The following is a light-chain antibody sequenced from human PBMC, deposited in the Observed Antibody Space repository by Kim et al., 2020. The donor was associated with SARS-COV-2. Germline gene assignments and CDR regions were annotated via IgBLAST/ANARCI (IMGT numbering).Light chain of an antibody. CDR2: GGS. Sequence: VSPGERATLSCRASQSLSSNLAWYQRKPGQAPRLLIYGGSTRATGIADRFSGSGSGTEFTLTISSLQSEDFAVYYCQQYNGWPLTFGGGTKVDIK. CDR1: QSLSSN. J-gene: IGKJ4*01. CDR3: QQYNGWPLT. V-gene: IGKV3-15*01.